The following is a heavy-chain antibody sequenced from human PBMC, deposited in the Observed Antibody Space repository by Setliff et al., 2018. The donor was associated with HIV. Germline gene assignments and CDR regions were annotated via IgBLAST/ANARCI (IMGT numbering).Heavy chain of an antibody. CDR1: GGSFSGYY. V-gene: IGHV4-34*01. Sequence: PSETLSLTCAVYGGSFSGYYWSWIRQPPGKGLEWIGEINHSGSTNYNPSLKSRVTISVDTSKNQFSLKLSSVTAADTAVYYCVRSGYSSSWGAFDIWGQGTMVTVSS. D-gene: IGHD6-13*01. J-gene: IGHJ3*02. CDR2: INHSGST. CDR3: VRSGYSSSWGAFDI.